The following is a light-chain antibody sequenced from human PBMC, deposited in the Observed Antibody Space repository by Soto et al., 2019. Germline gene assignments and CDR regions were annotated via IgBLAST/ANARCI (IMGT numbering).Light chain of an antibody. Sequence: AIQMTQSPSFLSASVGDRVTITCRASQDIRTELGWYQQKPGNAPKLLIYATSILQSGVPSRFSGIGSGTDFTLTISSLQPEDFATYYCLQDYSYPRTFGQGTKVEIK. CDR1: QDIRTE. J-gene: IGKJ1*01. CDR3: LQDYSYPRT. V-gene: IGKV1-6*01. CDR2: ATS.